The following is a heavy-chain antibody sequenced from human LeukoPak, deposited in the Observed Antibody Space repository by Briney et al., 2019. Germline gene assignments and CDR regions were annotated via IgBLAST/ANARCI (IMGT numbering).Heavy chain of an antibody. CDR2: IYTSGST. V-gene: IGHV4-4*07. J-gene: IGHJ4*02. CDR3: ARDSGYCTNGVCYGAADY. D-gene: IGHD2-8*01. Sequence: SETLSLTCTVSGGSINSYYWSWIRQPAGKGLEWIGRIYTSGSTKYNPSLKSRVTMSVDTSKNQFSLKLSSVTAADTAVYYCARDSGYCTNGVCYGAADYWGQGTLVTVSS. CDR1: GGSINSYY.